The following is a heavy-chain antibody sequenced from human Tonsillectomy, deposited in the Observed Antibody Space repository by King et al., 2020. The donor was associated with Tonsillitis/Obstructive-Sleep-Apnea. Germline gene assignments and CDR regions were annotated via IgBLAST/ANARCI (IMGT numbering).Heavy chain of an antibody. J-gene: IGHJ3*02. CDR2: IDYSGST. CDR3: AGEGAVMNAFDI. D-gene: IGHD2-8*01. CDR1: GGSISSYY. Sequence: QLQESGPGLVKPSETLSLTCTVSGGSISSYYWSWIRQPPGKGLAWIGYIDYSGSTNNNPPLKSRVTISVDTSKNQLSLKLSPVTAADTAVYYCAGEGAVMNAFDIWGQGTMVTVSS. V-gene: IGHV4-59*01.